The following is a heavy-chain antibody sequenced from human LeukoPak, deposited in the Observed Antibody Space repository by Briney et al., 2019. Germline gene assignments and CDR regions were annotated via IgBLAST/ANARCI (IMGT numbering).Heavy chain of an antibody. V-gene: IGHV4-39*07. J-gene: IGHJ5*02. CDR3: ARDLCGGHYYDSSGYYGWFDT. D-gene: IGHD3-22*01. Sequence: SETLSLTCTVSGGSIITASSYWGWIRQSPGKGLEWIGTIYYSGTTYYNPSLKGRVTISVDTSKNQFSLRLTSVTAADTAAYYCARDLCGGHYYDSSGYYGWFDTWGQGTLVTVSS. CDR2: IYYSGTT. CDR1: GGSIITASSY.